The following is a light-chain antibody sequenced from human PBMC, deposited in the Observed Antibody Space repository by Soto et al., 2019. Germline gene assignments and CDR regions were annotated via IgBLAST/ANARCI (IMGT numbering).Light chain of an antibody. CDR3: AAWYDSLSGLYA. Sequence: QCALTQPPSASGTPGPRVTISCSGSSSNIGSNYVYWYQQLPETAPKLLIYRNNQRPSGVPDRFSGSKSGTSASLAISGRRSEDQADYYCAAWYDSLSGLYAFATGTKLTVL. CDR2: RNN. V-gene: IGLV1-47*01. CDR1: SSNIGSNY. J-gene: IGLJ1*01.